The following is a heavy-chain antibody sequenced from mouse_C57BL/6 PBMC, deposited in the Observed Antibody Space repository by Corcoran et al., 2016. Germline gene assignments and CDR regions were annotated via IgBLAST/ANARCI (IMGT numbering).Heavy chain of an antibody. J-gene: IGHJ4*01. CDR1: GYTFTDYY. CDR2: IYPGSGNT. V-gene: IGHV1-76*01. D-gene: IGHD2-3*01. Sequence: QVQLKQSGAELVRPGASVKLTCKASGYTFTDYYINWVKQRPGQGLEWIARIYPGSGNTYYNEKFKGKATLTAEKSSSTAYMQVSSLTSEDYAIYFCAREGLLYAMDYWGERTSVTISS. CDR3: AREGLLYAMDY.